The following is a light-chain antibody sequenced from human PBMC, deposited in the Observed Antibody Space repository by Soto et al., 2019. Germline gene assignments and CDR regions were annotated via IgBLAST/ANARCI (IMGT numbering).Light chain of an antibody. Sequence: VIWMTQSPSLLSASTGDRVTISCRMSQAINSNLAWYQQKPGKAPVLLIYGASTLQSGVPSRFSGSGSGTDFTLTISYLQSEDFATYYCQQYYSFPLTFGGGTKVEIK. CDR3: QQYYSFPLT. J-gene: IGKJ4*01. CDR1: QAINSN. V-gene: IGKV1D-8*01. CDR2: GAS.